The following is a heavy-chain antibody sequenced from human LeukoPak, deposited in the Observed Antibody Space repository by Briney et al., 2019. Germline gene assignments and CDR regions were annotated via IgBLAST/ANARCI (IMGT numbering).Heavy chain of an antibody. D-gene: IGHD4-23*01. CDR3: ATYKIWENDYGGPRRAFDY. CDR1: GYTLTELF. V-gene: IGHV1-24*01. CDR2: FDPEDGET. J-gene: IGHJ4*02. Sequence: ASVKVSCKVSGYTLTELFMHWVRQAPGKGLEWMGGFDPEDGETIYAQKFQGRVTMTEDTSTDTAYMELSSLRSEDTAVYYCATYKIWENDYGGPRRAFDYWGQGTLVTVSS.